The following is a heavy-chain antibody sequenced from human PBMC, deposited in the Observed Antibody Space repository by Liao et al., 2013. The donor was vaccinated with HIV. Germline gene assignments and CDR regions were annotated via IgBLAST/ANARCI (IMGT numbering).Heavy chain of an antibody. CDR1: GGSISSSSYY. CDR3: ARKELRSTIFGVVIPNWYFDL. V-gene: IGHV4-39*07. D-gene: IGHD3-3*01. Sequence: QLQLQESGPGLVKPSETLSLTCTVSGGSISSSSYYWGWIRQPPGKGLEWIGSIYYSGSTYYNPSLKSRVTISVDTSKNQVSLKLSSVTAADTAVYYCARKELRSTIFGVVIPNWYFDLWGRGTLVTVSS. CDR2: IYYSGST. J-gene: IGHJ2*01.